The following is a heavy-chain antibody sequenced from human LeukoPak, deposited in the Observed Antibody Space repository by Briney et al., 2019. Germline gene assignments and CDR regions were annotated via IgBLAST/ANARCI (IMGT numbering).Heavy chain of an antibody. CDR1: GFTFSSYW. CDR2: IKQDGSEK. J-gene: IGHJ4*02. D-gene: IGHD2-2*01. CDR3: ARDRGYCSSTSCPSLDY. V-gene: IGHV3-7*03. Sequence: GGSLRLSCAASGFTFSSYWMSWVRQAPGKGLEWVANIKQDGSEKYYVDSVKGRFTISRDNAKTSLYLQMNSLRAEDTAVYYCARDRGYCSSTSCPSLDYWGQGTLVTVSS.